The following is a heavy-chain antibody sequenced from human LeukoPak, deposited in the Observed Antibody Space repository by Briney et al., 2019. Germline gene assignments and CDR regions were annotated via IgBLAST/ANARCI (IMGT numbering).Heavy chain of an antibody. D-gene: IGHD3-10*01. CDR1: GFTFSSYW. J-gene: IGHJ4*02. Sequence: PGGSLRLSCAASGFTFSSYWMSWVRQAPGKGPEWVANIKQDGSEKYYVDSVKGRFTISRDNAKNSLYLQMNSLRAEDTAVYYCARDLRGDYYAYWGQGTLVTVSS. CDR2: IKQDGSEK. V-gene: IGHV3-7*01. CDR3: ARDLRGDYYAY.